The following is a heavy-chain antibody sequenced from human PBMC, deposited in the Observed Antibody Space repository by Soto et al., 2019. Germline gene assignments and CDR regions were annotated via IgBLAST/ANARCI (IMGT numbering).Heavy chain of an antibody. J-gene: IGHJ6*02. V-gene: IGHV3-30-3*01. CDR3: ARDRSSTYYYGMDL. Sequence: GGSLRLSCAASGFSFSRHGMHWVRQAPGKGLEWVAVISYDGSNQDYADSVKGRFSISRDNSKNTVYPQMNSLRVEDSAVYYCARDRSSTYYYGMDLWGQGTTVTVSS. CDR1: GFSFSRHG. D-gene: IGHD6-19*01. CDR2: ISYDGSNQ.